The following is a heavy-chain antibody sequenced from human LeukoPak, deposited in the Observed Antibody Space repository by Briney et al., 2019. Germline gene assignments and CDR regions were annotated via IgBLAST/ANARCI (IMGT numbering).Heavy chain of an antibody. D-gene: IGHD6-13*01. V-gene: IGHV4-34*01. Sequence: SEALSLTCAVYGGSFSGYYWSWIRQPPRKGLEWIGEINHIGSTNYSPSLKSRVTISVDTSKNQFSLKLSSVTAAHTAVYYFARGRGIAAAVNYFDYWGQGTLVTVSS. CDR1: GGSFSGYY. J-gene: IGHJ4*02. CDR2: INHIGST. CDR3: ARGRGIAAAVNYFDY.